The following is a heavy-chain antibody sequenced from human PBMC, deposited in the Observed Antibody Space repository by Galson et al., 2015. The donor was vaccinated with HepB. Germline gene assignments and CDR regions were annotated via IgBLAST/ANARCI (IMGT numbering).Heavy chain of an antibody. Sequence: SLRLSCAASGFTFSNYVMNWVRQAPGKGLEWVSTIGASDGATYYADSVKGRFTISRDNSKNTLYLQMNSLRADDTAVYYCAKDTTSIGAPCDYWGQGTLVTVSS. D-gene: IGHD6-6*01. CDR3: AKDTTSIGAPCDY. CDR2: IGASDGAT. V-gene: IGHV3-23*01. CDR1: GFTFSNYV. J-gene: IGHJ4*02.